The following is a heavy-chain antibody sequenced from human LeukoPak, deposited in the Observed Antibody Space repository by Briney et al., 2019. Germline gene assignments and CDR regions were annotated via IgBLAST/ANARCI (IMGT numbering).Heavy chain of an antibody. D-gene: IGHD3-22*01. J-gene: IGHJ4*02. V-gene: IGHV3-23*01. CDR1: GFTFSSYA. Sequence: AGGSLRLSCAASGFTFSSYAMSWVRQAQGKGLEWVSAISGSGGSTYYADSVKGRFTISRDNSKNTLYLQMNSLRAEDTAVYYCAKADYYDSSGCFYPFDYWGQGTLVTVSS. CDR3: AKADYYDSSGCFYPFDY. CDR2: ISGSGGST.